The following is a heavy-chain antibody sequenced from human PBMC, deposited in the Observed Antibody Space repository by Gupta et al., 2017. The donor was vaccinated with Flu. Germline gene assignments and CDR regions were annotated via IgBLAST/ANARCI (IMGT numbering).Heavy chain of an antibody. J-gene: IGHJ1*01. CDR1: ANTFSSYA. CDR2: IIPTFGTP. CDR3: ARGDGDSSGYYYSGFFQK. D-gene: IGHD3-22*01. V-gene: IGHV1-69*01. Sequence: QVQLVQSGAEVKKPGSSVKVSCKASANTFSSYAISWVRQAPGQGLEWMGGIIPTFGTPKYAQKFQGRVTSTAGELPSTAYMELRSLRSEDTAVYYCARGDGDSSGYYYSGFFQKWGQGTLVTVXS.